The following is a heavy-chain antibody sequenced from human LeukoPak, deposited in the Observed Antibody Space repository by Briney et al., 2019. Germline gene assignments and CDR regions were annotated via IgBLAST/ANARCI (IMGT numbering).Heavy chain of an antibody. CDR2: ISYDGSNK. CDR1: GFTFSSYA. J-gene: IGHJ4*02. Sequence: GRSLRLSCAASGFTFSSYAMHWVRQAPGKGLEWVAVISYDGSNKYYADSVKGRFTISRDNSKNTLYLQMNSLRAEDTAVYYCARDGRMAGTHEDYWGQGTLVTVSS. D-gene: IGHD6-19*01. V-gene: IGHV3-30*04. CDR3: ARDGRMAGTHEDY.